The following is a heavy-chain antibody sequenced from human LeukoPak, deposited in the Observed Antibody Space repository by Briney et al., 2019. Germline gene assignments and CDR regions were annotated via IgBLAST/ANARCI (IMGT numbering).Heavy chain of an antibody. J-gene: IGHJ4*02. CDR2: ISSSSSTI. CDR1: GFTFSSYS. D-gene: IGHD6-13*01. V-gene: IGHV3-48*04. CDR3: ARYGLGSTSWYVYYFDN. Sequence: GGSLRLSCAASGFTFSSYSMNWVRQAPGKGLEWVSYISSSSSTIYYADSVKGRFTISRDNARNSLYLRMSSLRAEDTAVYYCARYGLGSTSWYVYYFDNWGQGTLVTASS.